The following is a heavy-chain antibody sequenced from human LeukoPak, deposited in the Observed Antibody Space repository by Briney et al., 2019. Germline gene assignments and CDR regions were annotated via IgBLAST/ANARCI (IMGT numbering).Heavy chain of an antibody. Sequence: SETLSLTCAVYGGSFSGYYWSWIRQPPGKGLEWIGEINHSGSTNYNPSLKSRVTISVDTSKNQFSLKLSSVTAADTAVYYCARGRRRKRELRDYFDYWGQGTLVTVSS. CDR3: ARGRRRKRELRDYFDY. CDR1: GGSFSGYY. J-gene: IGHJ4*02. CDR2: INHSGST. V-gene: IGHV4-34*01. D-gene: IGHD1-26*01.